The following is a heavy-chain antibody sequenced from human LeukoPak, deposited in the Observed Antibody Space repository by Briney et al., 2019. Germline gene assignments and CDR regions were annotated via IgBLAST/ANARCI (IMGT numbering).Heavy chain of an antibody. CDR3: ASQEYQLLSDYYYGMDV. CDR2: ISAYNGNT. V-gene: IGHV1-18*01. D-gene: IGHD2-2*01. J-gene: IGHJ6*02. Sequence: ASVKVSCEASGYTFTSYGISWVRQAPGQGLEWMGWISAYNGNTNYAQKLQGRVTMTTDTPTSTAYMELRSLRSDDTAVYYCASQEYQLLSDYYYGMDVWGQGTTVTVSS. CDR1: GYTFTSYG.